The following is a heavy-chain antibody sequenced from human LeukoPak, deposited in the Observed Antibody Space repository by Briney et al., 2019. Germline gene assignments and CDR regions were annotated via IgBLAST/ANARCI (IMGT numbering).Heavy chain of an antibody. V-gene: IGHV3-23*01. CDR2: ISGSGGST. CDR1: GFTFSDYY. CDR3: AKDPSVGWFDP. Sequence: GGSLRLSCAASGFTFSDYYMSWIRQAPGKGLEWVSAISGSGGSTYYADSVKGRFTVSRDNSKNTLYLQMNSLRAEDTAVYYCAKDPSVGWFDPWGQGTLVTVSS. J-gene: IGHJ5*02.